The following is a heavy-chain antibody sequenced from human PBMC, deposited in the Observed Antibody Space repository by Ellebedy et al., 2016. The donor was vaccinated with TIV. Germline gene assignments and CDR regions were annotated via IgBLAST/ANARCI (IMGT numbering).Heavy chain of an antibody. CDR1: GFTFNSYA. V-gene: IGHV3-64*05. Sequence: GESLKISCAASGFTFNSYAIHWVRQAPGEGLEYVSTISTNGVTAYYADSVRARFIISRDNSRNSVYVQMSSLRAEDTAVYYCVREGVPRGFDIWGQGTMVTVSS. J-gene: IGHJ3*02. D-gene: IGHD2-2*01. CDR2: ISTNGVTA. CDR3: VREGVPRGFDI.